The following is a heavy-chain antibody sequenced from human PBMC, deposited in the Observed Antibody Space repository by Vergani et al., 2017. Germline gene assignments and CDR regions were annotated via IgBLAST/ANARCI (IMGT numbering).Heavy chain of an antibody. Sequence: QVQLVQSGAEVKKPGASVKVSCKASGYTFSTYGISWVRQAPGQGLEWMGWISAYNGNTNYPEKFQGRLTMTTDTSTRTAYMELRSLRSDDTAVYYCARVESKTHAFDIWGQGTTVTVSS. J-gene: IGHJ3*02. CDR1: GYTFSTYG. CDR3: ARVESKTHAFDI. V-gene: IGHV1-18*01. CDR2: ISAYNGNT.